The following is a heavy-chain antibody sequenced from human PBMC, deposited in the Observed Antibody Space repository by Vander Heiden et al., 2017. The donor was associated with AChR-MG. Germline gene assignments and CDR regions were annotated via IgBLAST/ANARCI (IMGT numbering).Heavy chain of an antibody. CDR1: GLTFGDYD. V-gene: IGHV3-11*06. J-gene: IGHJ3*02. CDR2: ISSSSSYT. CDR3: TRTLRRPGEDGFDI. D-gene: IGHD5-12*01. Sequence: QVQLVESGGGLVKPGGTLRLRCAASGLTFGDYDMKWIRQAPGKGLEWVSFISSSSSYTNYADSVKGRFTTSRDNAKNSLYLQMNSLRAGDTAIYYCTRTLRRPGEDGFDIWGQGTLVTVSS.